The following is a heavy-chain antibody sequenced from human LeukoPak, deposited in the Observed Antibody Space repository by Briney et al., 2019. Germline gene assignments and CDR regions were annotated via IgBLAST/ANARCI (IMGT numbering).Heavy chain of an antibody. D-gene: IGHD3-9*01. J-gene: IGHJ4*02. CDR3: ARGVDYYDILTGYSYYFDY. CDR1: GGSISSGGYY. V-gene: IGHV4-31*03. Sequence: TSQTLSLTCTVSGGSISSGGYYWSWIRQHPGKGLEWIGYIYYSGSTYYNPSLKSRVTISVDTSKNQFSLKLSSVTAADTAVYYCARGVDYYDILTGYSYYFDYWGQGALVTVSS. CDR2: IYYSGST.